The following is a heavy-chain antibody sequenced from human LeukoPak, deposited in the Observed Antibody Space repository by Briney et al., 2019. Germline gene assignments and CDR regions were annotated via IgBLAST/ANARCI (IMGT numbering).Heavy chain of an antibody. D-gene: IGHD3-10*01. Sequence: PGGSLRLSCVASELTLRNYWMHWVRQIPGKGLVWVSRINGDGSITNYADSVKGRFTISRDNAKNSLYLQMNSLRAEDTAVYYCARDYDYGSYGMDVWGQGTTVTVSS. CDR3: ARDYDYGSYGMDV. CDR1: ELTLRNYW. CDR2: INGDGSIT. V-gene: IGHV3-74*01. J-gene: IGHJ6*02.